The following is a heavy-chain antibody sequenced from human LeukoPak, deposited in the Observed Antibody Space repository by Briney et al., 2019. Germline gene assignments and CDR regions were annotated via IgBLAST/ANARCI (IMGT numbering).Heavy chain of an antibody. J-gene: IGHJ6*03. CDR2: IYYSGST. CDR3: ARDARQLVPYYYYMDV. V-gene: IGHV4-59*01. Sequence: SETLSLTCTVSGGSTSSYYWSWIRQPPGKGLEWIGYIYYSGSTNYNPSLKSRVTISVDTSKNQFSLKLSSVTAADTAVYYCARDARQLVPYYYYMDVWGKGTTVTVSS. CDR1: GGSTSSYY. D-gene: IGHD6-13*01.